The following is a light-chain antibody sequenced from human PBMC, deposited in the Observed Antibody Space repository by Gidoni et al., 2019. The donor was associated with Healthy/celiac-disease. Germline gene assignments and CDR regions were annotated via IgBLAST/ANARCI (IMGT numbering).Light chain of an antibody. J-gene: IGKJ2*01. CDR1: QSVSSN. V-gene: IGKV3-15*01. Sequence: ELVMTQSPATLSVSPGERATLSCRTSQSVSSNLAWYQQKPGQAPRLLIYGASTRDTGIPARFSGSGSGTEFTLTISSLQSEDFAVYYCQQYNNWPRTFGQGTKLEIK. CDR2: GAS. CDR3: QQYNNWPRT.